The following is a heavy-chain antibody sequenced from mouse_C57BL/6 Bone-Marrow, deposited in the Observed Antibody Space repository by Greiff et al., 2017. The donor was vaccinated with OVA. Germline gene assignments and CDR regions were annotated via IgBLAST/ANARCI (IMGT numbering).Heavy chain of an antibody. CDR3: ARIDYGSSYGFAY. V-gene: IGHV2-9-1*01. CDR1: GFSLTSYA. J-gene: IGHJ3*01. Sequence: VKVVESGPGLVAPSQSLSITCTVSGFSLTSYAISWVRQPPGKGLEWLGVIWTGGGTNYNSALKSRLSISKDNSKSQVFLKMNSLQTDDTARYYCARIDYGSSYGFAYWGQGTLVTVSA. CDR2: IWTGGGT. D-gene: IGHD1-1*01.